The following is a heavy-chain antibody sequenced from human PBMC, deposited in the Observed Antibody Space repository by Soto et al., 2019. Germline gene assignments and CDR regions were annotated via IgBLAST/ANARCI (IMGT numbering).Heavy chain of an antibody. CDR3: ARDRGDCSSVSCYGSFYYGVDV. V-gene: IGHV3-53*01. CDR2: IYSGGSI. Sequence: EVQLVEAGGGLIQPGGSLRLSCAASGFIVSSHYMSWVRQAPGKGLEWVSAIYSGGSIYYTDSVEGRFTISRDVSKNILYLQMNSLRADDTAVYYCARDRGDCSSVSCYGSFYYGVDVWGQGTTVIVS. CDR1: GFIVSSHY. D-gene: IGHD2-2*01. J-gene: IGHJ6*02.